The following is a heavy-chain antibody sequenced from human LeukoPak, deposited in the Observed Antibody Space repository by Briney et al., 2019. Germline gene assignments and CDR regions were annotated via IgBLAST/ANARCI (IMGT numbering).Heavy chain of an antibody. CDR1: GFTFSTYG. Sequence: GSLRLSCPASGFTFSTYGMHWGPQAPGKGLEGVAFIRDDGSDKYYADSVKGRFTISRDNSKNTLSLQMNSLGPEDTAVYYCTRAGGLVRGVHYYYYMDVWGKGTTVTTSS. CDR3: TRAGGLVRGVHYYYYMDV. D-gene: IGHD3-10*01. CDR2: IRDDGSDK. V-gene: IGHV3-30*02. J-gene: IGHJ6*03.